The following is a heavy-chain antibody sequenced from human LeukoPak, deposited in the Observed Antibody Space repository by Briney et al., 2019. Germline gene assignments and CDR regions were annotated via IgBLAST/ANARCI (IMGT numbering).Heavy chain of an antibody. J-gene: IGHJ4*02. CDR2: IKSKTDGGTT. Sequence: PGGSLRLSCAASGFTFSNAWMSWVRQAPGKGLEWVGRIKSKTDGGTTDYAAPVKGRFTISRDDSKNTLYLQMNSPKTEDTAVYYCTPDPGYSSGPHHNRADYWGKGTLVTVSS. CDR3: TPDPGYSSGPHHNRADY. D-gene: IGHD6-19*01. CDR1: GFTFSNAW. V-gene: IGHV3-15*01.